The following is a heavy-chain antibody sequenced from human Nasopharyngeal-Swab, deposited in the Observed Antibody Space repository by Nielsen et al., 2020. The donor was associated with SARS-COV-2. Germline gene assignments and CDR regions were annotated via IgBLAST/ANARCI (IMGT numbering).Heavy chain of an antibody. CDR3: TRAGSFRHDY. D-gene: IGHD6-13*01. CDR2: ITEDGSST. Sequence: GGSLRLSCAASGFTFSSYWMHWVRQAPGKGLVWVSRITEDGSSTSYADSLEGRFTISRDNAKNTLYLQMNSLSAEDTAVYYCTRAGSFRHDYWGQGTLVTVSS. J-gene: IGHJ4*02. CDR1: GFTFSSYW. V-gene: IGHV3-74*01.